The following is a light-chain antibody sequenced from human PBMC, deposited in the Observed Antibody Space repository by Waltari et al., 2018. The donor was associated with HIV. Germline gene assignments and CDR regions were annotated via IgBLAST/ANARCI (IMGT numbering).Light chain of an antibody. V-gene: IGLV2-8*01. J-gene: IGLJ2*01. CDR1: SSDVGGYNY. Sequence: QSALTQPPSASGSPGQSVTISCTGTSSDVGGYNYVSWYQQHPGKAPKLMIYEVSTRPSGVPDRFSGANAGNTASLTVSGLQAEDEADYYCSSYAGSNNLVFGGGTKLTVL. CDR2: EVS. CDR3: SSYAGSNNLV.